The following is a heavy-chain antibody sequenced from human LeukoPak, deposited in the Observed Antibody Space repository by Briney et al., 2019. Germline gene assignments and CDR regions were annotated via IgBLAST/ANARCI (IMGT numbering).Heavy chain of an antibody. V-gene: IGHV5-51*01. CDR2: IYPGDSNT. CDR1: GHSFTTYY. D-gene: IGHD4-17*01. Sequence: GESLKISCKGSGHSFTTYYIGWVRQMPGKGLEWMGIIYPGDSNTRYSPSFQGQVTISADKSINSAHLQWTSLTASDTAIYYCARSLRLDYGDYRDAFDIWGQGTMVTVSS. CDR3: ARSLRLDYGDYRDAFDI. J-gene: IGHJ3*02.